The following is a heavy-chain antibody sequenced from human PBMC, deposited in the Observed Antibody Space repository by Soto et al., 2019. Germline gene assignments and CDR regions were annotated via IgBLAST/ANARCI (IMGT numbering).Heavy chain of an antibody. CDR1: RFTFSDYY. J-gene: IGHJ4*02. D-gene: IGHD3-22*01. CDR3: ARSHLYYDSSGYPDY. Sequence: QVQLVESGGGLVKPGGSLRLSCAASRFTFSDYYMSWIGQAPGKGLEWVSYISSSGSTIYYADSVKGRFTISRDNAKNSLYLQMNSLRSEDTAVYYCARSHLYYDSSGYPDYWGQGTLVTVSS. V-gene: IGHV3-11*01. CDR2: ISSSGSTI.